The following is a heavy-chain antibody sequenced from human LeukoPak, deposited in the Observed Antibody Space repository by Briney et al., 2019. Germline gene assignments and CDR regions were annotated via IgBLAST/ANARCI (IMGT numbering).Heavy chain of an antibody. CDR1: GGPISSGGYS. Sequence: PSQTLSLTCTVSGGPISSGGYSWSWIRQHPGKGLEWIGYIYYSGSTYYNPSLKSRVTISVDTSKHQFSLKLGSVTAADTAVYYCARGNPISRGMFDYWGQGTLVTVSS. V-gene: IGHV4-31*03. CDR2: IYYSGST. D-gene: IGHD3-16*01. J-gene: IGHJ4*02. CDR3: ARGNPISRGMFDY.